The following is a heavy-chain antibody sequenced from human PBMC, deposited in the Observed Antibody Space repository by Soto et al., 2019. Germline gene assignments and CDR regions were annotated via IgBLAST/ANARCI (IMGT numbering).Heavy chain of an antibody. V-gene: IGHV1-58*01. J-gene: IGHJ6*02. CDR2: IVVGSGNT. CDR1: GFTFTSSA. Sequence: GAAVKVSCKASGFTFTSSAVQWVRQARGQRLEWIGWIVVGSGNTNYAQKFQERVTITRDMSTSTAYMELSSLRSEDTAVYYCAAGDDYSNYDFYYGMDVWGQGTTVTVSS. CDR3: AAGDDYSNYDFYYGMDV. D-gene: IGHD4-4*01.